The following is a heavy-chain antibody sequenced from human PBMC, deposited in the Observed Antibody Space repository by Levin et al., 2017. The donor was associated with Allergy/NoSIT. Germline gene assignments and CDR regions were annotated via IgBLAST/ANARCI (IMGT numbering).Heavy chain of an antibody. D-gene: IGHD6-13*01. CDR3: AREMSSSWPYYYYYYYMDV. J-gene: IGHJ6*03. V-gene: IGHV4-34*01. CDR2: INHSGST. CDR1: GGSFSGYY. Sequence: SETLSLTCAVYGGSFSGYYWSWIRQPPGKGLEWIGEINHSGSTNYNPSLKSRVTISVDTSKNQFSLKLSSVTAADTAVYYCAREMSSSWPYYYYYYYMDVWGKGTTVTVSS.